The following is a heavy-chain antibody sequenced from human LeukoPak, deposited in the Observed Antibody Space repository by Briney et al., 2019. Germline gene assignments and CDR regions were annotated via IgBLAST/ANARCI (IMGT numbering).Heavy chain of an antibody. CDR1: GYTFTDYY. D-gene: IGHD4-11*01. J-gene: IGHJ4*02. V-gene: IGHV1-69-2*01. CDR3: AKDYSNYSMGY. CDR2: VDPEDGET. Sequence: ASVKLSCKVSGYTFTDYYMHWVPQAPGKGLEWMGLVDPEDGETIYAEKFQGRVTITADTSTDTAYMELSSLRSEDTAVYYCAKDYSNYSMGYWGQGTLVTVSS.